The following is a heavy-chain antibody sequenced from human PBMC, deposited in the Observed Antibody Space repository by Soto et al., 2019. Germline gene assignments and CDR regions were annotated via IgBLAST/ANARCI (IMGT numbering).Heavy chain of an antibody. D-gene: IGHD1-26*01. CDR2: IPSDGRDV. V-gene: IGHV3-74*01. CDR1: GFNFRDFW. Sequence: GGSLRLSCEASGFNFRDFWMHWVRQPPGKGPEWVSNIPSDGRDVSYADSVRGRFTISRDDARNTLYLQMSDLRVEDTAIYYCTRDDSGLGIDYWGQGTQVTVS. CDR3: TRDDSGLGIDY. J-gene: IGHJ4*02.